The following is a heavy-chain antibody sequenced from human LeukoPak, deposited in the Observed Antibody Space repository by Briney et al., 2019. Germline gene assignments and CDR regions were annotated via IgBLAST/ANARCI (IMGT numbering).Heavy chain of an antibody. CDR3: AKGQQWLAQDAFDI. Sequence: GGSLRLSCAASGFTFSNNNMNWVRQAPGKGLEWVSAISGSGGSTYYADSVKGRFTISRDNSKNTLYLQMNSLRAEDTAVYYCAKGQQWLAQDAFDIWGQGTMVTVSS. V-gene: IGHV3-23*01. CDR2: ISGSGGST. D-gene: IGHD6-19*01. CDR1: GFTFSNNN. J-gene: IGHJ3*02.